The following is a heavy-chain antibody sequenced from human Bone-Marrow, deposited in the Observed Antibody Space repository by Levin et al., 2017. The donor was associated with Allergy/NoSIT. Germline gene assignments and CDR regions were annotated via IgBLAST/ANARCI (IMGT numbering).Heavy chain of an antibody. J-gene: IGHJ3*02. D-gene: IGHD4-11*01. Sequence: GESLKISCKASGYTFSSNDINWVRQATGQGLEWMGWMNPNSGDAGSVEKFQGRVTMTRDTSISTAYLELHRLRSEDTAVYYCARGTDYINPQDDAFDIWGQGTMVTVSS. CDR2: MNPNSGDA. CDR1: GYTFSSND. CDR3: ARGTDYINPQDDAFDI. V-gene: IGHV1-8*01.